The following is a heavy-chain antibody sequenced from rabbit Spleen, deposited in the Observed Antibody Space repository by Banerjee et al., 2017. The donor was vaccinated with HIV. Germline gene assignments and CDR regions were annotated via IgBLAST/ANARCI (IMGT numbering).Heavy chain of an antibody. J-gene: IGHJ4*01. V-gene: IGHV1S40*01. Sequence: QSLEESGGDLVKPGASLTLTCTASGFSFSNSYYMCWVRQAPGKGLECIACIYADSSGSTYYASWAKGRFTISRTSSTTVTLQMTSLTAADTATYFCARDLDGVIGWNFGWWGQGTLVTVS. CDR1: GFSFSNSYY. CDR3: ARDLDGVIGWNFGW. CDR2: IYADSSGST. D-gene: IGHD1-1*01.